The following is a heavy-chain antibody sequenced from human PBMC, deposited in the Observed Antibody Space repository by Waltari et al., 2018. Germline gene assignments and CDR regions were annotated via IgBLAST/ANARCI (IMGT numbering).Heavy chain of an antibody. CDR1: GFNFNEYG. CDR2: IWSDGSKV. CDR3: TRVFPGIGIIGNFDQ. V-gene: IGHV3-33*01. J-gene: IGHJ4*02. Sequence: VHSGGGVVQPGKSLRPSCVGSGFNFNEYGMHWVRQAPGKGLEWVAVIWSDGSKVQYADSVQGRFVISRDNSKKTLYLQMNSLRGEDTGLYYCTRVFPGIGIIGNFDQWGQGTQVTVSS.